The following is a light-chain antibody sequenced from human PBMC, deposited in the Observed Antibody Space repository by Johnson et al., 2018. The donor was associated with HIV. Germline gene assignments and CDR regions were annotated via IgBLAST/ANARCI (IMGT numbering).Light chain of an antibody. Sequence: QSVLTQPPSVSAAPGQTVTIPCSGNSSNIGNNYVSWYQQLPETAPKLLIYENNKRPSGIPNRFSGSKSGTSATLGITGLQTEDEAEYYCGTWDSSLSSYVFGTGTKVTVL. CDR2: ENN. V-gene: IGLV1-51*02. J-gene: IGLJ1*01. CDR1: SSNIGNNY. CDR3: GTWDSSLSSYV.